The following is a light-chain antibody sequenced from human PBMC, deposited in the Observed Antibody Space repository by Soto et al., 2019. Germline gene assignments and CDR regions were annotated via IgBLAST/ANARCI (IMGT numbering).Light chain of an antibody. CDR3: SSYAGSRNV. J-gene: IGLJ1*01. V-gene: IGLV2-8*01. Sequence: QSVLTQPPSASGSPGQSVAISCTGTSSDVGGYNYVSWYQQHPDKAPKLMIYEVNKRPSGVPDRFSGSKSGNTASLTVSGLQAEDEADYYCSSYAGSRNVFGTGTKVTVL. CDR1: SSDVGGYNY. CDR2: EVN.